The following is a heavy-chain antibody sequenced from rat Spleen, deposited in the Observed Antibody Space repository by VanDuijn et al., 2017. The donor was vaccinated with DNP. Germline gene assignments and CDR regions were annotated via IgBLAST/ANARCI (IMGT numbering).Heavy chain of an antibody. D-gene: IGHD1-12*01. J-gene: IGHJ2*01. CDR3: ARHVGCSYYYPDY. CDR2: ISTGGDNT. V-gene: IGHV5S13*01. Sequence: EVRLVESGGGLVQPGRSLEISCVASEFTFSRSDVAWVRQAPTRGLEWVASISTGGDNTYYRGSVKGRFTISRDNAKNTQYLQMYSLRSEDTSTYYCARHVGCSYYYPDYWGQGVMVTVSS. CDR1: EFTFSRSD.